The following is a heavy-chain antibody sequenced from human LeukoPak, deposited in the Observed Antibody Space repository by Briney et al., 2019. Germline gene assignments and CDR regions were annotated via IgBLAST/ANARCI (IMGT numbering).Heavy chain of an antibody. V-gene: IGHV4-38-2*02. CDR2: IYHSRST. Sequence: SETLPLTCIVSGYSISSGYYWDWIRQPPGKGLEWIGNIYHSRSTYYNPSFKSRVTISVDTSKNQFSLKLNSVTAADTAVYYCAKNSGYYHPYYIDSWGQGTLVTVSS. CDR1: GYSISSGYY. D-gene: IGHD3-22*01. CDR3: AKNSGYYHPYYIDS. J-gene: IGHJ4*02.